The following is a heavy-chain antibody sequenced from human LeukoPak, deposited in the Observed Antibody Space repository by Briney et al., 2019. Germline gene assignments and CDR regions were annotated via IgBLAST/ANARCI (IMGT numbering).Heavy chain of an antibody. Sequence: GGSLRLSCAASGFNFNNFEMNSVPQAPAKGLEWVSYISSRASAIHYTDSVKGRFTISRDNAKNSLYLQMDSLRDEDTAVYYCAREGGSTWYLDSFDVWGQGTMVTVSS. CDR1: GFNFNNFE. CDR3: AREGGSTWYLDSFDV. J-gene: IGHJ3*01. CDR2: ISSRASAI. D-gene: IGHD6-13*01. V-gene: IGHV3-48*03.